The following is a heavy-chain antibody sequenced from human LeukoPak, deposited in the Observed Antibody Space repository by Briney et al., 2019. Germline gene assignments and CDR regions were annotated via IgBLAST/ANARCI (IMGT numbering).Heavy chain of an antibody. J-gene: IGHJ4*02. D-gene: IGHD2-2*01. CDR2: INPNSGAT. V-gene: IGHV1-2*02. CDR3: ARDAPGYCSTTSCYPHD. CDR1: GYTFTGSY. Sequence: ASVQVSCKASGYTFTGSYMHWVRQAPGQGLEWMGWINPNSGATNYAQKFQGRVTMTRDTSISTAYMELNRLRSDDTAVYYCARDAPGYCSTTSCYPHDWGQGTLVTVSS.